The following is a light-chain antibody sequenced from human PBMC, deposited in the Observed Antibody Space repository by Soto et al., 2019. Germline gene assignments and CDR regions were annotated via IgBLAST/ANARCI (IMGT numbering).Light chain of an antibody. Sequence: QSVLTQPASVSGSPGQSITISCTGTSSDVGGYNYVSWYQQHPGKAPKLMIYEVSNRPSGVSNRFSGSKSGNTASLTISGLPAEDEADYYCSSYTSSSRVFGGGTKLTVL. V-gene: IGLV2-14*01. CDR2: EVS. CDR1: SSDVGGYNY. J-gene: IGLJ3*02. CDR3: SSYTSSSRV.